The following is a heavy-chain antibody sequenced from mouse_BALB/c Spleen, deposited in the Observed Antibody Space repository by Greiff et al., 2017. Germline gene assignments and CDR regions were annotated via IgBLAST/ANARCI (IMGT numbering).Heavy chain of an antibody. Sequence: EVKLMESGGGLVKPGGSLKLSCAASGFTFSSYAMSWVRQTPEKRLEWVATISSGGSYTYYPDSVKGRFTISRDNAKNTLYLQMSSLRSEDTAMYYCARGDYADYWGQGTTLTVSS. D-gene: IGHD2-4*01. CDR1: GFTFSSYA. V-gene: IGHV5-9-3*01. CDR3: ARGDYADY. CDR2: ISSGGSYT. J-gene: IGHJ2*01.